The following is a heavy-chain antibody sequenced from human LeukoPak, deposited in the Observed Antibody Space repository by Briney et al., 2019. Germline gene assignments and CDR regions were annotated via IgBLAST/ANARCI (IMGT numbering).Heavy chain of an antibody. CDR2: MFDRGST. D-gene: IGHD5-18*01. Sequence: SETLSLTCSVSGGSINGYSWGWVRQAPGKGLECIGYMFDRGSTNHHPSLQNRVTTSVDTSKNEFYLRLTSVTAADTAVYYCARRIQLWSYWHFDLWGRGTLVTVSS. V-gene: IGHV4-4*09. CDR1: GGSINGYS. J-gene: IGHJ2*01. CDR3: ARRIQLWSYWHFDL.